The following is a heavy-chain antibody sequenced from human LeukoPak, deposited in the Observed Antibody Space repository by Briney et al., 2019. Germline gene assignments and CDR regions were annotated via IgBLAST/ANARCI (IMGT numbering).Heavy chain of an antibody. CDR2: INSDGSST. D-gene: IGHD3-22*01. CDR1: GFTFSSYW. Sequence: PGGSLRLSCAASGFTFSSYWMHWVRQAPGKGLVWVSRINSDGSSTSYADSVKGRFTISRDNAKNTLYLQMNSLRAGDTAVYYCAMGPYYYDSSGYYYWGQGTLVTVSS. V-gene: IGHV3-74*01. J-gene: IGHJ4*02. CDR3: AMGPYYYDSSGYYY.